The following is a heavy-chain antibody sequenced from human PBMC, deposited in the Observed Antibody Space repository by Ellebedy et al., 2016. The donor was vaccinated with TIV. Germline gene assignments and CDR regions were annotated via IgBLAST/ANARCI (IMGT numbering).Heavy chain of an antibody. CDR2: TYYRSKWNN. J-gene: IGHJ6*02. CDR3: ARGWFGSGMGV. CDR1: GDSVSPDIG. Sequence: SQTLSLTCVISGDSVSPDIGWNWIRQSPSRGLEWLGRTYYRSKWNNDYAVSPKSRITINPDTSKNQFSLQLNSVIPDDTAVYYCARGWFGSGMGVWGQGTTVTVSS. D-gene: IGHD3-16*01. V-gene: IGHV6-1*01.